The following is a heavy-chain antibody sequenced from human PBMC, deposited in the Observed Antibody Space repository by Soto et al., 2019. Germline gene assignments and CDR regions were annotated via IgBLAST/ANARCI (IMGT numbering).Heavy chain of an antibody. D-gene: IGHD3-16*01. CDR3: ARDPWAADY. Sequence: PWGSLRLSCAASGFTVSTKYMSWVRQAPGKGLEWVSVIYSGGSTFYADSVRGRFTISRDNSKNTVNLQMNSLRAEDTAVYYCARDPWAADYWGQGTLVTVSS. J-gene: IGHJ4*02. CDR2: IYSGGST. CDR1: GFTVSTKY. V-gene: IGHV3-66*01.